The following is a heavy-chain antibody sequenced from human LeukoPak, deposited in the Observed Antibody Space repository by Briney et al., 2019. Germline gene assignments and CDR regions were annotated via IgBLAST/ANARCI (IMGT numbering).Heavy chain of an antibody. Sequence: GGSLRLSCAASGFTFSDHYMDWVRQAPGKGLEWVGRNRNKANSYSTEYAASVKGRFTISRDDSKNSLYLQMNSLKTEDTAVYYCAKISMGATETSDSWGQGTLVTVSS. D-gene: IGHD1-26*01. CDR3: AKISMGATETSDS. CDR2: NRNKANSYST. CDR1: GFTFSDHY. V-gene: IGHV3-72*01. J-gene: IGHJ5*01.